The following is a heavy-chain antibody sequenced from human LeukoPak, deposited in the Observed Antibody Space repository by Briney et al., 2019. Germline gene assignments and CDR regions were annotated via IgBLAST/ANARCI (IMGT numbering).Heavy chain of an antibody. CDR1: GYSLTSYW. CDR2: VFPGDSDT. CDR3: VRGDGYNYPADY. Sequence: GESLKISCKASGYSLTSYWIGWVRQMPGKGLEWMGIVFPGDSDTRYSPSFQGQVTISADESISTAYLQWSSLKASDTAMYYCVRGDGYNYPADYWGQGTLVTVSS. V-gene: IGHV5-51*01. D-gene: IGHD5-24*01. J-gene: IGHJ4*02.